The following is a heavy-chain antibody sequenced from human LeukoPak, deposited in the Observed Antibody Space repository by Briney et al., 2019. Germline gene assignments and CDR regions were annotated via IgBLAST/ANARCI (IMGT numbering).Heavy chain of an antibody. D-gene: IGHD2-15*01. J-gene: IGHJ4*02. CDR1: GYTFTGYY. CDR2: INPNSGGT. Sequence: ASVKVSCKASGYTFTGYYMHWVRQAPGQGLEWMGWINPNSGGTNYAQKFQGWVTMTRDTSISTAYMELSRLRSDDTAVYYCASAYCSGGSCYAFDYWGQGTLVTVSS. CDR3: ASAYCSGGSCYAFDY. V-gene: IGHV1-2*04.